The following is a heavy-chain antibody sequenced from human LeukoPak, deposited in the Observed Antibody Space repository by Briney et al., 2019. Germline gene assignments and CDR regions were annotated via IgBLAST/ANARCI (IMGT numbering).Heavy chain of an antibody. CDR2: IVYTGRT. Sequence: SETLSLTCTVSGGSIGSYYWSWVRQPPEKGLEWIGNIVYTGRTNYNPSLKCRVTISIDTSKNQFSLRLNSVTAADTAVYYCARDSWWDGSKTFSDWFGPWGQGTLVTVSS. D-gene: IGHD3-10*01. CDR1: GGSIGSYY. J-gene: IGHJ5*02. V-gene: IGHV4-59*01. CDR3: ARDSWWDGSKTFSDWFGP.